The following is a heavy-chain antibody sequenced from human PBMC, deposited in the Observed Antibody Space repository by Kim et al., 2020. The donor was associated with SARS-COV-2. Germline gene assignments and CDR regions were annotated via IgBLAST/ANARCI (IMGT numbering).Heavy chain of an antibody. CDR2: INHSGST. Sequence: SETLSLTCAVYGGSFSGYYWSWIRQPPGKGLEWIGEINHSGSTNYNPSLKSRVTISVDTSKNQFSLKLSSVTAADTAVYYCARGPPTYYDFWSVPPYYYYGMDVWGQGTTVTVSS. CDR3: ARGPPTYYDFWSVPPYYYYGMDV. V-gene: IGHV4-34*01. CDR1: GGSFSGYY. J-gene: IGHJ6*02. D-gene: IGHD3-3*01.